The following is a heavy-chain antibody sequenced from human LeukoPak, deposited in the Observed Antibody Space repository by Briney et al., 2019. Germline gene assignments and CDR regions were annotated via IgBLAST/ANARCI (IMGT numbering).Heavy chain of an antibody. D-gene: IGHD1-14*01. CDR3: ATGYY. CDR2: IYSGGTT. J-gene: IGHJ4*02. Sequence: QPGGSLRLSCAASGFTVSSNYLSWVRQAPGKGLEWVPVIYSGGTTYYAESVKGRFTISRDNSKNMLYLQMNSLGAEDTAVYYCATGYYWGQGTLVTVSS. CDR1: GFTVSSNY. V-gene: IGHV3-66*01.